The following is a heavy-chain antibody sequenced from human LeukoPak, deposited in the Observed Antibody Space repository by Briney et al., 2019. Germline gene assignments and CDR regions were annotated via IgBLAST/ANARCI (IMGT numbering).Heavy chain of an antibody. V-gene: IGHV3-7*01. Sequence: GGSLRLSCVVSGFTFSSYSMIWVRQAPGKGLQWVANMKKDGSETKYVESVKGRFTISRDNAKNSLYLQMNSLRAGDTAVYYCGRHRSGSGTYFIDYWGQGTLVSVSS. J-gene: IGHJ4*02. CDR3: GRHRSGSGTYFIDY. CDR2: MKKDGSET. CDR1: GFTFSSYS. D-gene: IGHD3-10*01.